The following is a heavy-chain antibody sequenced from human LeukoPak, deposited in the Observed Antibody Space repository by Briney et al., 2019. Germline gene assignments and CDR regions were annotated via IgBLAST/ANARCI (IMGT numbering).Heavy chain of an antibody. J-gene: IGHJ4*02. CDR2: INPNSGGT. D-gene: IGHD3-10*01. Sequence: ASVKVSCKASGYTFTGYYMHWVRQAPGQGLEWMGWINPNSGGTNYAQKFQGRVTITRDTSISTAYMELSRLRSDDTAVYYCARVGPYGSGSSLFDYWSQGTLVTVSS. CDR1: GYTFTGYY. V-gene: IGHV1-2*02. CDR3: ARVGPYGSGSSLFDY.